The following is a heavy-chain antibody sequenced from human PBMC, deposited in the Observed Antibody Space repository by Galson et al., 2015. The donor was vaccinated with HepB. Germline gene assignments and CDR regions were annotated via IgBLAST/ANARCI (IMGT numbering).Heavy chain of an antibody. CDR3: ARSLGLVNFDY. J-gene: IGHJ4*02. CDR1: GFTFGSYV. D-gene: IGHD3/OR15-3a*01. CDR2: VTVDSVTT. Sequence: SLRLSCATSGFTFGSYVISWVRQAPGKGLEWVSTVTVDSVTTYYGDSVRGRFTISRDNSKNMLFLQMNSLRAEDTAVYYCARSLGLVNFDYWGQGTAVTVSS. V-gene: IGHV3-23*01.